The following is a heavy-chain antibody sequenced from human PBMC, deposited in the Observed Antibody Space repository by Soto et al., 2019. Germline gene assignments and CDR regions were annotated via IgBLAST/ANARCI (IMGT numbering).Heavy chain of an antibody. CDR2: IFDSGSA. Sequence: QVQLQESGPGLVKPSQTLSLTCYVSGGSITSGGYSWQWIRHQPGKALQWIGYIFDSGSAYYNPSPKMRPTISVETGKNLFSLELSSVTAADTAVYYCERGSGYYRNFDSWGQGTLVSVSS. CDR3: ERGSGYYRNFDS. J-gene: IGHJ4*02. D-gene: IGHD3-3*01. CDR1: GGSITSGGYS. V-gene: IGHV4-31*02.